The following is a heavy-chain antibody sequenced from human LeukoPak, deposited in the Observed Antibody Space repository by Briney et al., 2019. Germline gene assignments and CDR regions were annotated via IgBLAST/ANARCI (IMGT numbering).Heavy chain of an antibody. CDR3: AKLGQQLFFRFAY. J-gene: IGHJ4*02. D-gene: IGHD6-13*01. Sequence: AGGSLRLSCAAPGFTFSSYAMSWVRQAPGKRLEWVSAISGSGGSTYYADSVKGRFTISRDNSKNTLYLQMNSLRAEDTAVYYCAKLGQQLFFRFAYWGQGTLVTVSS. CDR2: ISGSGGST. V-gene: IGHV3-23*01. CDR1: GFTFSSYA.